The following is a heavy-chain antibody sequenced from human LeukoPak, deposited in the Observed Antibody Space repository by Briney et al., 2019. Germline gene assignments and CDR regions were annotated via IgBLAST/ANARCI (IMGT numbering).Heavy chain of an antibody. CDR1: GGSISSYY. CDR3: ARNLGGYYFDY. D-gene: IGHD3-16*01. Sequence: SETLSLTCTVSGGSISSYYWSWIRQPPGKGLEWIGYFYYSGSTNYNPSLKSRVTISVDTSKNQFSLKLSSVTAADTAVYYCARNLGGYYFDYWGQGTLVTVSS. J-gene: IGHJ4*02. V-gene: IGHV4-59*01. CDR2: FYYSGST.